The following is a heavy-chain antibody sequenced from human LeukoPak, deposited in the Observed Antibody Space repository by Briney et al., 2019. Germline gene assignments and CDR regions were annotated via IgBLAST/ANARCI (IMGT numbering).Heavy chain of an antibody. Sequence: GGSLRLSCAASGFTFSSYAMSWVRQAPGKGLEWVSSISGSGGSTDYADSVKGRCTISRDNSKNTLNLQMNSLRAEDTAVYYCAKAIAVQGWYFDLWGRGTLVTVSS. J-gene: IGHJ2*01. CDR3: AKAIAVQGWYFDL. CDR1: GFTFSSYA. V-gene: IGHV3-23*01. D-gene: IGHD6-19*01. CDR2: ISGSGGST.